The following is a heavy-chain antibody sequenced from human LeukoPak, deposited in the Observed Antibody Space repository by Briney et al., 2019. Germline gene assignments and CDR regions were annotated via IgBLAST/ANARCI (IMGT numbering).Heavy chain of an antibody. CDR3: ARNSYGFLGAYYYYYMDV. CDR2: ISAYNGNT. J-gene: IGHJ6*03. Sequence: GASVKVSCKASGYTFTSYGISWVRQAPGQGLEWMGWISAYNGNTNCAQKLQGRVTMTRDTSTSTVYMELSSLRSEDTAVYYCARNSYGFLGAYYYYYMDVWGKGTTVTISS. D-gene: IGHD5-18*01. V-gene: IGHV1-18*01. CDR1: GYTFTSYG.